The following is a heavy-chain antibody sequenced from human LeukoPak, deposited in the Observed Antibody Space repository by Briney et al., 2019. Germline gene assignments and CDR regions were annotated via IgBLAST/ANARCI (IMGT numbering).Heavy chain of an antibody. V-gene: IGHV2-70*11. J-gene: IGHJ4*02. Sequence: SGPTLVNPTQTLTLTRTFSGFSLSTSGMCVSWIRQPPGKALEWLARIDWDDDKYYSTSLKTRLTISKDTSKNQVVLTMTNMDPVDTATYYCARHYYDSSGYSFDYWGQGTLVTVSS. CDR3: ARHYYDSSGYSFDY. CDR2: IDWDDDK. D-gene: IGHD3-22*01. CDR1: GFSLSTSGMC.